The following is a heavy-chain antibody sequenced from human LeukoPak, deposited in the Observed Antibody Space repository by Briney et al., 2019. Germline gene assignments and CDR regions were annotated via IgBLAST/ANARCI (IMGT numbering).Heavy chain of an antibody. Sequence: PGRSLRLSCVDSGITFTKLDMHWVRHFPDKGLEWVAVISSDESERYYADSVQGRFTISRDNSKNTLYLQMDSLTFDDAAVYYCASRSSVTTMDSWGQGALVVVSS. J-gene: IGHJ4*02. CDR3: ASRSSVTTMDS. V-gene: IGHV3-30*04. CDR1: GITFTKLD. CDR2: ISSDESER. D-gene: IGHD1-1*01.